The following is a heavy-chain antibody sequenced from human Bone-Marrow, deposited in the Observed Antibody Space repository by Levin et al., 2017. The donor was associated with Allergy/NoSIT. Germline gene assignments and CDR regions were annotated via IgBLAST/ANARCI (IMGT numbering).Heavy chain of an antibody. D-gene: IGHD4-11*01. CDR3: ARDHPTLTNLEVDY. CDR1: GYTFRNYG. J-gene: IGHJ4*02. CDR2: ISAYSGDT. V-gene: IGHV1-18*01. Sequence: GESLKISCKASGYTFRNYGVSWVRQAPGQGLEWMGWISAYSGDTNYAERLQDRVTMTTDISTATAYMELRSLTSDDTAVYYCARDHPTLTNLEVDYWGQGTLVTVSS.